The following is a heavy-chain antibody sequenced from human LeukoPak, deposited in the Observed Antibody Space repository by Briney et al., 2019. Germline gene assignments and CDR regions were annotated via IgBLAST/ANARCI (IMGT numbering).Heavy chain of an antibody. V-gene: IGHV4-34*01. CDR2: INHSGST. D-gene: IGHD2-21*02. Sequence: PSETVSLTCAAYGGSFSGYYWSWIRQPPGKGLEWIGEINHSGSTNYNPSLKSRVTISVDTSKNQFSLKLSSVTAADTAVYYCARPLAYCGGDCYSDAFDIWGQGTMVTVSS. CDR1: GGSFSGYY. CDR3: ARPLAYCGGDCYSDAFDI. J-gene: IGHJ3*02.